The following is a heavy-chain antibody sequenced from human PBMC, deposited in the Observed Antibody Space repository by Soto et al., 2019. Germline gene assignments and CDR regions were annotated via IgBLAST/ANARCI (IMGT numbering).Heavy chain of an antibody. CDR3: AVTYYDILTGYPDAFDI. V-gene: IGHV1-8*01. J-gene: IGHJ3*02. Sequence: QVQLVQSGAEVKKPGASVKVSCKASGYTFTSYDINWVRQATGQGLEWMGWMNPNSGNTGYAQKFQGRVTMTRNTSISTAYMALSSLRSEDTAVYYCAVTYYDILTGYPDAFDIWGQGTMVTVSS. CDR1: GYTFTSYD. D-gene: IGHD3-9*01. CDR2: MNPNSGNT.